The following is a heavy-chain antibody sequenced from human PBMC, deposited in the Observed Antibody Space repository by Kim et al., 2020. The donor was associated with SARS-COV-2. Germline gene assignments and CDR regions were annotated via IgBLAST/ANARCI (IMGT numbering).Heavy chain of an antibody. CDR3: AVGIAMTGKDS. V-gene: IGHV4-4*02. D-gene: IGHD6-19*01. CDR1: GDSISSNTW. Sequence: SETLSLTCAVSGDSISSNTWWSWVRQPPGRGLEWIGEIYHSGSTTYNPSLKSRVTISVDKSKNQFSLKLSSVTAADTAVYYCAVGIAMTGKDSWGQGTLVSVSS. J-gene: IGHJ4*02. CDR2: IYHSGST.